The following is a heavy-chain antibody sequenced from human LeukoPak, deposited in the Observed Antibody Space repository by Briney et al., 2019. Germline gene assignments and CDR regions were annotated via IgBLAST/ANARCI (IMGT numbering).Heavy chain of an antibody. D-gene: IGHD3-10*01. CDR1: GGTFGSYA. CDR2: ISAYNGNT. CDR3: ARTSHRGADAFDI. V-gene: IGHV1-18*01. J-gene: IGHJ3*02. Sequence: ASVKVSCKASGGTFGSYAISWVRQAPGQGLEWMGWISAYNGNTNYAQKLQGRVTMTTDTSTSTVYMELRSLRSDDTAVYYCARTSHRGADAFDIWGQGTLVTVSS.